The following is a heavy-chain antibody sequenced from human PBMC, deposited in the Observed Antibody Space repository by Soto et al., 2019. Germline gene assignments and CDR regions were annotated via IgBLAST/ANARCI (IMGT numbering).Heavy chain of an antibody. J-gene: IGHJ6*02. Sequence: PGGSLRLSCAASGFTFDDYAMHWVRQAPGKGLEWVSGISWNSGSIGYADSVKGRFSISRDNAKNSLYLQMNSLRAEDTALYYCAKDSFGDFWSGSREYYYGMDVWGQGTTVTVSS. CDR2: ISWNSGSI. D-gene: IGHD3-3*01. CDR1: GFTFDDYA. V-gene: IGHV3-9*01. CDR3: AKDSFGDFWSGSREYYYGMDV.